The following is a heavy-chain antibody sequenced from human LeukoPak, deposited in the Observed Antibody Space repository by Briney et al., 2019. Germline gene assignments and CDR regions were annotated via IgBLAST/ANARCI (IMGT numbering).Heavy chain of an antibody. CDR1: GYTFTSYG. V-gene: IGHV1-18*01. CDR3: ARDEERQLVLIEYYGMDV. J-gene: IGHJ6*02. CDR2: ISAYNGNT. Sequence: ASVKVSCKASGYTFTSYGISWVRQAPGQGLEWMGWISAYNGNTNYAQKLQGRVTMTTDTSTSTAYMELRSLRSDDTAVYYCARDEERQLVLIEYYGMDVWGQGTTVTVSS. D-gene: IGHD6-6*01.